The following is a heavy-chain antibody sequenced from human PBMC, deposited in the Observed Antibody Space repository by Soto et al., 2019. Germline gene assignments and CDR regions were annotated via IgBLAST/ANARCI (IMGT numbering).Heavy chain of an antibody. J-gene: IGHJ4*02. CDR1: GGSFSDYY. CDR2: VDHSGST. V-gene: IGHV4-34*01. D-gene: IGHD7-27*01. Sequence: QVQLHQWGAGLLKSSETLSLTCAVYGGSFSDYYWSWVRQTEEKGLEWIGDVDHSGSTNYNPSLKSLITISVDTSKNQFSLKMNSVTTADTAVYYCARGVPGFWGQGTLVTVSS. CDR3: ARGVPGF.